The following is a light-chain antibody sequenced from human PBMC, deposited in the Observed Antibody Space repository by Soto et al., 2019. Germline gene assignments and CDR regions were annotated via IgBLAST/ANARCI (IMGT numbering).Light chain of an antibody. V-gene: IGKV3D-15*01. CDR3: QQHGQWPIT. J-gene: IGKJ5*01. CDR2: GIS. Sequence: IVMPQSPGTMSVSPGERATLSCRASQSINNDLAWYQQKPGQAPRLLIYGISKRATDIPDRFSGSGSGTEFTLTISSLQPEDFATYYCQQHGQWPITFGQGTRLEI. CDR1: QSINND.